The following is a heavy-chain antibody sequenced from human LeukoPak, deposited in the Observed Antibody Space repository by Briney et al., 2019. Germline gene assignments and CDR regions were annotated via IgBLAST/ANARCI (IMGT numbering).Heavy chain of an antibody. Sequence: GGSLRLHCAASGFTFRSYAMHWVRQAPGKGLEYGSAISSNGDSTYYANSVKGRFTISRDNSKNTLYLQMGSLRAEDMAVYYCATSRCPHRAYSSGYYFSGWFDPWGQGTLVTVSS. CDR1: GFTFRSYA. J-gene: IGHJ5*02. CDR2: ISSNGDST. CDR3: ATSRCPHRAYSSGYYFSGWFDP. V-gene: IGHV3-64*01. D-gene: IGHD3-22*01.